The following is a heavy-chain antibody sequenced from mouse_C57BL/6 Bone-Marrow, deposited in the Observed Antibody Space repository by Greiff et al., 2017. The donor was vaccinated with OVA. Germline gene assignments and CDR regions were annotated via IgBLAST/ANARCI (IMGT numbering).Heavy chain of an antibody. Sequence: EVQLQQSGPELVKPGASVKISCKASGYSFTGYYMNWVKQSPEKSLEWIGEINPSTGGTPYNQKFKAKATLTVDKSSSTAYMQLKSLTSEDSAVYYCARKVPLRDYAMDYWGQGTSVTVSS. D-gene: IGHD6-1*01. CDR1: GYSFTGYY. V-gene: IGHV1-42*01. CDR3: ARKVPLRDYAMDY. CDR2: INPSTGGT. J-gene: IGHJ4*01.